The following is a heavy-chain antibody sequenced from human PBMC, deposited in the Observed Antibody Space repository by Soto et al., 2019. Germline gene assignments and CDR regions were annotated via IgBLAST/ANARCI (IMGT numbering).Heavy chain of an antibody. CDR3: ARRREYDYVWGSYRYLYYFDY. CDR1: GSPISSSNW. V-gene: IGHV4-4*02. CDR2: IYHSGST. Sequence: PSETLSLTSPVSGSPISSSNWWSWVRQPPGKGLECIGEIYHSGSTNYNPSLKSRVTISVDKSKNQFSLKLSSVTAADTAVYYCARRREYDYVWGSYRYLYYFDYWGQGTLVTVSS. D-gene: IGHD3-16*02. J-gene: IGHJ4*02.